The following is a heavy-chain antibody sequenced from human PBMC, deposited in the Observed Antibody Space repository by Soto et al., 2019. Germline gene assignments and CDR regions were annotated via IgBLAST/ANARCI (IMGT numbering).Heavy chain of an antibody. Sequence: SETLSLTCTVSGGSISSYYWSWIRQPPGKGLEWIGYIYYSGSTNYNPSLKSRVTISVDTSKNQFSLKLSSVTAADTAVYYCARCIDILTGYYYYYMDVWGKGTTVTVSS. J-gene: IGHJ6*03. V-gene: IGHV4-59*01. CDR2: IYYSGST. CDR1: GGSISSYY. CDR3: ARCIDILTGYYYYYMDV. D-gene: IGHD3-9*01.